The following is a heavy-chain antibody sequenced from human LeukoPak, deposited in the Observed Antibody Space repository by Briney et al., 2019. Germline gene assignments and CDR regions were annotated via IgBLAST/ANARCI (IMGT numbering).Heavy chain of an antibody. CDR3: ARDPLLWFGEGPYMDV. CDR2: ISSSSYI. D-gene: IGHD3-10*01. Sequence: GGSLRLSCAASGFTFSSYSMNWVRQAPGKGLEWVSYISSSSYIYYADSVKGRFTISRDNAKNSLYLQMNSLRAEDTAVYYCARDPLLWFGEGPYMDVWGKGTTVTVSS. V-gene: IGHV3-21*05. CDR1: GFTFSSYS. J-gene: IGHJ6*03.